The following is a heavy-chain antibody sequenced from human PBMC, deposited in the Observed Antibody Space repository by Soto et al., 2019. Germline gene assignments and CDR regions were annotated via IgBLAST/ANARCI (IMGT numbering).Heavy chain of an antibody. Sequence: QVQLVESGGGVVQPGRSLRLSCAASGFTFSSYGMHWVRQAPGKGLEWVAVIWYDGSNKYYADSVKGRFTISRDNSKNMLYLQMNSLRAEDTAVYYCARRTYCSGGSCYSGIDYWGQGTLVTVSS. J-gene: IGHJ4*02. D-gene: IGHD2-15*01. CDR2: IWYDGSNK. V-gene: IGHV3-33*01. CDR1: GFTFSSYG. CDR3: ARRTYCSGGSCYSGIDY.